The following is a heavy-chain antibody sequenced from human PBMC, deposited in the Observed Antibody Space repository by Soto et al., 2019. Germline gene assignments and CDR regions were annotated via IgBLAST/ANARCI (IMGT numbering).Heavy chain of an antibody. D-gene: IGHD6-13*01. J-gene: IGHJ4*02. CDR1: GFTFDDYA. CDR3: AKDKSSSSWYGTYYFDY. Sequence: PGGSLRLSCAASGFTFDDYAMHWVRQAPGKGLEWVSGISWNSGSIGYADSVKGRFTISRDNAKNSLYLQMNSLRAEDTALYYCAKDKSSSSWYGTYYFDYWGQGTLVTVSS. V-gene: IGHV3-9*01. CDR2: ISWNSGSI.